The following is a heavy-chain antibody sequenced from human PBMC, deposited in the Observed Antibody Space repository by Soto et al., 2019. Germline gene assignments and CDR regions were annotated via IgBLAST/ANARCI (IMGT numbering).Heavy chain of an antibody. J-gene: IGHJ4*02. D-gene: IGHD1-26*01. CDR2: INQNSGGT. Sequence: ASVKVSCKGSGYNLTGYCLHWVRQAPGHGLVWVGWINQNSGGTTYAQNFRGWVTMNRDTTNGTACIEVGRLRSHDRTVYYCAKSLSCSYDFGYRGQRGLVNVAS. CDR1: GYNLTGYC. CDR3: AKSLSCSYDFGY. V-gene: IGHV1-2*04.